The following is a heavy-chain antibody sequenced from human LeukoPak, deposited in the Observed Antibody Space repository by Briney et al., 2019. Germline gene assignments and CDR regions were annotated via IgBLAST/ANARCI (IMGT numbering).Heavy chain of an antibody. J-gene: IGHJ4*02. CDR1: GFTFSSYA. V-gene: IGHV3-23*01. Sequence: PGGSLRLSCAASGFTFSSYAMSWVRQAPARGLEWVSSLRGDGETFYADSVKGRFTLSRDHSRNTVYLHLNNLRVEDTAVYYCAKASWVSSADAVLWGQGTVVTVSS. CDR3: AKASWVSSADAVL. D-gene: IGHD3-16*01. CDR2: LRGDGET.